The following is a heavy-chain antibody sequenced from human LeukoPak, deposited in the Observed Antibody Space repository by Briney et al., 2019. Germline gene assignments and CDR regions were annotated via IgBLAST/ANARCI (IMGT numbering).Heavy chain of an antibody. Sequence: GASVKVSCKASGGTFSSYAISWVRQAPGQGLEWMGGIIPIFGTANYAQKFQGRVTITADESTSTAYMELSSLRSEDTAVYFCARPIAVPVIHFDYWGQGTLVTVSS. J-gene: IGHJ4*02. D-gene: IGHD6-19*01. CDR2: IIPIFGTA. CDR3: ARPIAVPVIHFDY. CDR1: GGTFSSYA. V-gene: IGHV1-69*13.